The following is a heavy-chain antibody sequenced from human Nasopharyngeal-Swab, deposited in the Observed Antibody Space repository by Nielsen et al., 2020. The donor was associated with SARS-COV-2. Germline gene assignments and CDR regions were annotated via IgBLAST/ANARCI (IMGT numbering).Heavy chain of an antibody. J-gene: IGHJ4*02. CDR2: IYTSGST. CDR1: GGSISSYY. CDR3: ARGSLAAIPRSSWYFDY. V-gene: IGHV4-4*07. D-gene: IGHD6-13*01. Sequence: GSLRLSCTVSGGSISSYYWTWIRQPAGKGLEWIGRIYTSGSTNYNPSLKGRVSMSVDTSKNQFSLKLSSVTAADMAVYYCARGSLAAIPRSSWYFDYWGQGTLVTVSS.